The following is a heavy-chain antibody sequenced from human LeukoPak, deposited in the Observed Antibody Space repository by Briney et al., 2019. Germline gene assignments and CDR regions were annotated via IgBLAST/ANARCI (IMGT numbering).Heavy chain of an antibody. CDR1: GGSISSYY. CDR3: ASYDILTGYYL. V-gene: IGHV4-34*01. D-gene: IGHD3-9*01. J-gene: IGHJ4*02. CDR2: INHSGGT. Sequence: PSETLSLTCTVSGGSISSYYWSWIRQPPGKGLEWIGEINHSGGTNYNPSLKSRVTISVDTSKNQFSLKLSSVTAADTAVYYCASYDILTGYYLWGQGTLVTVSS.